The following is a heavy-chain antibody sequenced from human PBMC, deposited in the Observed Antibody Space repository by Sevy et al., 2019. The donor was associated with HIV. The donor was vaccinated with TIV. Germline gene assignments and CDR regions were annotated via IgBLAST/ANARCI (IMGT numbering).Heavy chain of an antibody. J-gene: IGHJ4*02. V-gene: IGHV4-39*01. CDR3: ARGQWLVHDY. CDR1: GGSISSSSYY. Sequence: SETLSLTCTVSGGSISSSSYYWGWIRQPPGKGLEWIGSIYYSGSTYYNPSLKSRVTISVDTSKNQFSLKLSSVTAADTAVYYCARGQWLVHDYWGQRTLVTASS. CDR2: IYYSGST. D-gene: IGHD6-19*01.